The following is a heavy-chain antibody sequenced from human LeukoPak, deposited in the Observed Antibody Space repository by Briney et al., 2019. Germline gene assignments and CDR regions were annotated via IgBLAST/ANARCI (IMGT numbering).Heavy chain of an antibody. CDR3: ARKGYCSSTSCYNQNSWFDP. D-gene: IGHD2-2*02. CDR2: ISSSSSYI. Sequence: PGGSLRLSCAASGFTFSSYSMNWVRQAPGKGLEWVSSISSSSSYIYYADSVKGRFTISRDNAKNSLYLQMNSLRAEDTAVYYCARKGYCSSTSCYNQNSWFDPWGQGTLVTVSS. V-gene: IGHV3-21*01. J-gene: IGHJ5*02. CDR1: GFTFSSYS.